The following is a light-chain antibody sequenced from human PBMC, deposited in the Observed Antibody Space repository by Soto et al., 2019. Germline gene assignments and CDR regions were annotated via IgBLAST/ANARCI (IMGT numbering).Light chain of an antibody. Sequence: EIVLTHSPGTLSLSPGERATLSCRASQSVSSSYLAWYQQKPGQAPRLLIYGAYSRATGIPDRFSGSGSGTDFTLTISRLEPEDFAVYYCQQYGSSPVTFGQGTKVEIK. J-gene: IGKJ1*01. CDR1: QSVSSSY. V-gene: IGKV3-20*01. CDR3: QQYGSSPVT. CDR2: GAY.